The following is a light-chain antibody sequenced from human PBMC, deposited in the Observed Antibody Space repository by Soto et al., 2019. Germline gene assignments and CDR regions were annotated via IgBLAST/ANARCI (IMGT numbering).Light chain of an antibody. CDR1: QSVGSSY. CDR3: QQYKNWLWT. CDR2: AAS. J-gene: IGKJ1*01. Sequence: ILLTQAPGTLSVSAGATAWLSWRARQSVGSSYLAWYQQKPGQAPRLLIYAASTRATGIPARVSGIGSGTEGTLTLLSLYSEECSVYFGQQYKNWLWTFGQGTKVDIK. V-gene: IGKV3-15*01.